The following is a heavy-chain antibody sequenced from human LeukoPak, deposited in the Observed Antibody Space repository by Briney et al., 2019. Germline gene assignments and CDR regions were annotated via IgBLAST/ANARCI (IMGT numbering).Heavy chain of an antibody. CDR1: GFTFHKYW. J-gene: IGHJ4*02. CDR2: IYIDGTGI. CDR3: AKLTGATVPFDC. V-gene: IGHV3-74*01. Sequence: TGGSLRLSCAASGFTFHKYWMHWVRQAPGKGLVWVSRIYIDGTGIVYTDSVKGRFTISRDNSKNTLYLQINSLRAEDTAVFYCAKLTGATVPFDCWGQGTLVTVSS. D-gene: IGHD1-26*01.